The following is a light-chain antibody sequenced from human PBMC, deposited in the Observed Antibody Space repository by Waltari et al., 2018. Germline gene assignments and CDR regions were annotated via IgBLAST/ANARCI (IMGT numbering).Light chain of an antibody. V-gene: IGKV1-5*03. CDR1: QRISSW. CDR3: QQYDSFSHT. J-gene: IGKJ4*01. CDR2: NAS. Sequence: DIQMTQSHPTLSASIVARDTITCRASQRISSWLAWYQHKPGKAPKLLIYNASFLESGVPSRFSGTGSETEFTLTISSLHPDDSATYYCQQYDSFSHTFGGGTKVEIK.